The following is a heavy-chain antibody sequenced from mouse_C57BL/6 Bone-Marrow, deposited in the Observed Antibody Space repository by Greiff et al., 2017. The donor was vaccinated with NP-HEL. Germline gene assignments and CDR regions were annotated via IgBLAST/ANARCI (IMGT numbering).Heavy chain of an antibody. Sequence: EVQLQQSGAELVKPGASVKLSCTASGFNIKDYYMHWVKQRTEQGLEWIGRINPEDGDTKYAPKFQGKATLTADTSSNTAYMQLSSLTSEDTAVYYCATITTVVGYYAMDYWGQGTAVTVSS. V-gene: IGHV14-2*01. D-gene: IGHD1-1*01. CDR3: ATITTVVGYYAMDY. CDR2: INPEDGDT. J-gene: IGHJ4*01. CDR1: GFNIKDYY.